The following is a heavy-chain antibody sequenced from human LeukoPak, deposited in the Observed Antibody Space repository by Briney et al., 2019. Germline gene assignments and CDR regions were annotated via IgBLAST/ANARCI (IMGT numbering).Heavy chain of an antibody. V-gene: IGHV3-66*02. CDR1: GVTSNY. CDR3: AGGGEAARSLAY. Sequence: GGSLSLSCAASGVTSNYMTWVRQAPGKGLEGVSVIYNGGTTYYADSVKGRFTISRDNSKSTLFVYLQMNSLRTDDTALYYCAGGGEAARSLAYWGQGALVTVSS. D-gene: IGHD6-6*01. CDR2: IYNGGTT. J-gene: IGHJ4*02.